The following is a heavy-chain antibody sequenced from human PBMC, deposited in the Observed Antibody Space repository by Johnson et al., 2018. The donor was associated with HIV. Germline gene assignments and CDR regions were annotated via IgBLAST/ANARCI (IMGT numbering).Heavy chain of an antibody. CDR3: TTDHTYSSSWYNACDI. J-gene: IGHJ3*02. V-gene: IGHV3-23*04. D-gene: IGHD6-13*01. CDR1: GFTFSSYA. CDR2: ISGTSGVT. Sequence: EVQLVESGGGLVQPGGSLRLSCAASGFTFSSYAMNWVRQATGKGLEWVSVISGTSGVTYYAAPVKGRFTISSDDSKNTLYLQMNSLKTEDTAVYYWTTDHTYSSSWYNACDIWGQGTMVTVSS.